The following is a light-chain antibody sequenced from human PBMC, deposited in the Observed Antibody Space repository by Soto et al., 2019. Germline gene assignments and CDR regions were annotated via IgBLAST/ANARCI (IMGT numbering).Light chain of an antibody. Sequence: EIVWTQSPGTLSVSPGERATLSCRASQSVSSNLAWYQQKPGQAPRLLIYGASTRATGIPARFSGSGSGTEFTLTISSLQSEDFAVYYCQQYNNWPPWTFGQGTKVDVK. CDR3: QQYNNWPPWT. CDR2: GAS. V-gene: IGKV3-15*01. CDR1: QSVSSN. J-gene: IGKJ1*01.